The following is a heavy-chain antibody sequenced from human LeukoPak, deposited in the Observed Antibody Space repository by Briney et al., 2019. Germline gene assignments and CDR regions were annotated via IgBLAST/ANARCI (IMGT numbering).Heavy chain of an antibody. CDR2: ISASGGHT. D-gene: IGHD3-3*01. CDR1: GFTVRTNY. Sequence: GGSLRLSCAASGFTVRTNYMSWVRQAPGKGLEWVSGISASGGHTFSADSVKGRFTISRDNFKNTLYLQMNSLRADDTALYYCAKQSNDFWSGYSAPPGYGMDVWGQGTTVTVSS. V-gene: IGHV3-23*01. CDR3: AKQSNDFWSGYSAPPGYGMDV. J-gene: IGHJ6*02.